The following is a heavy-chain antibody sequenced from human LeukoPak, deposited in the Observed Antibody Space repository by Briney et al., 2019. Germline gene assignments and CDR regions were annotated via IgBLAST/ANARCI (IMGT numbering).Heavy chain of an antibody. V-gene: IGHV3-23*01. D-gene: IGHD3-9*01. CDR3: AKDTLRYFDWLFTFDY. CDR1: GFTFSSSA. Sequence: GGSLRLSCAASGFTFSSSAMSWVRQAPGKGLEWVSNISGSGSGGSTYYADSVKGRFTISRDNSKNTLYLQMNSLRAEDTAVYYCAKDTLRYFDWLFTFDYWGQGTLVTVSS. CDR2: ISGSGSGGST. J-gene: IGHJ4*02.